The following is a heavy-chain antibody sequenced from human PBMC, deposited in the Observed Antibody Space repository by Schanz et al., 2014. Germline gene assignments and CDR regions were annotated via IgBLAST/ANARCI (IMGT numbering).Heavy chain of an antibody. Sequence: QVQLVQSGGEVKKPGASATVSCKASGYTFNNHGISWVRQAPGQGLEWMGWISAFDDKTDYAQNFQGRLIMTTDTSTTTVYMELRGLRSDDTAVYYCVRDAGWAFGDYHGMDVWGQGTSVTVSS. CDR1: GYTFNNHG. CDR2: ISAFDDKT. CDR3: VRDAGWAFGDYHGMDV. V-gene: IGHV1-18*01. J-gene: IGHJ6*02. D-gene: IGHD3-10*01.